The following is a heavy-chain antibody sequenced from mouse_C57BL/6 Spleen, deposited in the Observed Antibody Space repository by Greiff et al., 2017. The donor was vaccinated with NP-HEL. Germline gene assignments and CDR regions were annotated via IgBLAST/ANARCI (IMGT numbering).Heavy chain of an antibody. CDR1: GYTFTDYY. J-gene: IGHJ1*03. Sequence: EVKLVESGPVLVKPGASVKMSCKASGYTFTDYYMNWVKQSHGKSLEWIGVINPYNGGTSYNQKFKGKATLTVDKSSSTAYMELNSLTSEDSAVYYCARGGGSRYFDVWGTGTTVTVSS. CDR2: INPYNGGT. D-gene: IGHD1-1*01. CDR3: ARGGGSRYFDV. V-gene: IGHV1-19*01.